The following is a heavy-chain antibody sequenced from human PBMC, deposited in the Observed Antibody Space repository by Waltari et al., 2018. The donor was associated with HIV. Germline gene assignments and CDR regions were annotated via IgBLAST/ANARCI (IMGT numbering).Heavy chain of an antibody. Sequence: EVQLVESGGGLVQPGGSLRLSCAASGFTFSTYSMNWVRQAPGKVVEWFSYISRCSTTIYYVDSVKGRFTISRDNAKNLLYLQMNSLRAEDTAVYYCARDKAVIQPDAFDIWGQGTMVTVSS. D-gene: IGHD2-21*01. CDR2: ISRCSTTI. V-gene: IGHV3-48*04. CDR1: GFTFSTYS. CDR3: ARDKAVIQPDAFDI. J-gene: IGHJ3*02.